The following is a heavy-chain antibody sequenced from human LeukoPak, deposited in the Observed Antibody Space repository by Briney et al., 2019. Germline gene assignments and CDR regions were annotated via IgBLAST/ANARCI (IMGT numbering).Heavy chain of an antibody. CDR2: IFPSGGEI. J-gene: IGHJ4*02. CDR3: ATYRQVLLPFES. Sequence: GGSLRLSCAASGFTFSSYSMNSVRQPPGKGLEWVSSIFPSGGEIHYADSVRGRFTISRDNSKSTLSLQMNSLRAEDTAIYYCATYRQVLLPFESWGQGTLVTVSS. D-gene: IGHD2-8*02. V-gene: IGHV3-21*04. CDR1: GFTFSSYS.